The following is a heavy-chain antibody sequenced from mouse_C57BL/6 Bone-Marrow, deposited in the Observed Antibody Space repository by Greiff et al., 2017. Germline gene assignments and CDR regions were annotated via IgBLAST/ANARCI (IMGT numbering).Heavy chain of an antibody. V-gene: IGHV5-17*01. Sequence: EVKVVESGGGLVKPGGSLKLSCAASGFTFSDYGMHWVRQAPEKGLEWVAYISSGSSTIYYADTVKGRFTISRDNAKNTLFLQMTSLRSEDTAMYYCARGSSGYVWFAYWGQGTLVTVSA. CDR2: ISSGSSTI. J-gene: IGHJ3*01. D-gene: IGHD3-2*02. CDR1: GFTFSDYG. CDR3: ARGSSGYVWFAY.